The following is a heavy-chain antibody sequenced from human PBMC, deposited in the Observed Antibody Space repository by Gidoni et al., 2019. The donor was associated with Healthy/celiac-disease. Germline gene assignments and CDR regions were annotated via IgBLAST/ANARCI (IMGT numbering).Heavy chain of an antibody. V-gene: IGHV4-39*01. CDR3: ARHSLVTPFDY. J-gene: IGHJ4*02. Sequence: STYYNPSLKSRVTISVDTSKNQFSLKLSSATAADTAVYYCARHSLVTPFDYWGQGTLVTVSS. D-gene: IGHD4-4*01. CDR2: ST.